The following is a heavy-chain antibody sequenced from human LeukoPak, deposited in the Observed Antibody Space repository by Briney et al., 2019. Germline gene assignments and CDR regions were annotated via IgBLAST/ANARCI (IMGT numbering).Heavy chain of an antibody. Sequence: GGSLRRSCAASGFTFSSYAMSWVRQAPGKGPEWVSAISGSGGSTYYADSVKGRFTISRDNSKNTLDLQMNSLRAEATAVYYCAKDDYGGNPAAFDIWGQGTMVTVSS. V-gene: IGHV3-23*01. CDR2: ISGSGGST. CDR1: GFTFSSYA. CDR3: AKDDYGGNPAAFDI. D-gene: IGHD4-23*01. J-gene: IGHJ3*02.